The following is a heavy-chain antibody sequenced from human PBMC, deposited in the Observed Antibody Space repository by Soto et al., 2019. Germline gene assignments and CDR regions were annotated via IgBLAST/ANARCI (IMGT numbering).Heavy chain of an antibody. J-gene: IGHJ6*02. CDR3: ARGSSIAGLYYGMDV. CDR1: GGSISSGGYY. CDR2: NYYSGIT. Sequence: QVQLQESGPGLVKPSQTLSLTCTVSGGSISSGGYYWTWIRQHPGKGLEWIGYNYYSGITYYNPSLKSRVTISPDTSKNQSSLKLSSVTAADTAVYYCARGSSIAGLYYGMDVWGQGTTVTVSS. D-gene: IGHD6-6*01. V-gene: IGHV4-31*03.